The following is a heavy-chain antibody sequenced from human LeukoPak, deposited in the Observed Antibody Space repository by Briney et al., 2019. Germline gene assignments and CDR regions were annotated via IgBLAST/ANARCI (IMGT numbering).Heavy chain of an antibody. CDR3: AKGGYTTWFDP. Sequence: PGGSLRLSCAASGFTFRDYSMTWVRQAPGKGLEWVSTIRGITRDTYYADSVKGRFTISRDNSKNTLSLEMNSLRAEDTAIYYRAKGGYTTWFDPWGQGSLVTVSS. D-gene: IGHD2-15*01. CDR2: IRGITRDT. J-gene: IGHJ5*02. CDR1: GFTFRDYS. V-gene: IGHV3-23*01.